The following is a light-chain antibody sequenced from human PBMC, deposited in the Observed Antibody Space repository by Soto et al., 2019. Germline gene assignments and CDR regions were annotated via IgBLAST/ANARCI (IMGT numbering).Light chain of an antibody. CDR2: EGT. CDR3: STYAGRVV. J-gene: IGLJ2*01. Sequence: QSALTQPASVSGSPGQSITISCTGTSSDVGSYNLVSWYQQHPGKAPKLMIYEGTNRPSGVSNRFSGSKSGNTASLTIAGLQAEDEAHYYCSTYAGRVVFGGGTKLTVL. V-gene: IGLV2-23*01. CDR1: SSDVGSYNL.